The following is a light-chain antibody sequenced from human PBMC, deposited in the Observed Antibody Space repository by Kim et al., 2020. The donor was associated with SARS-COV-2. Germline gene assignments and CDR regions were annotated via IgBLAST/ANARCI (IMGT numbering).Light chain of an antibody. CDR3: LQDDSYPRT. CDR1: QRIRNE. V-gene: IGKV1-6*01. Sequence: AIQMTQSPSSLSASVGDRITITCRASQRIRNELGWYQQRPGKAPKLLIYAASSLESGVSSRFRGSGSGTYFTLTISSLQPEDSATYYCLQDDSYPRTFGGETKVDIK. J-gene: IGKJ4*01. CDR2: AAS.